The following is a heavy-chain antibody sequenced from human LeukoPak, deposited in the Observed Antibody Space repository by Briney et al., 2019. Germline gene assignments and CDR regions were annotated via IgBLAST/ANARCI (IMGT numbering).Heavy chain of an antibody. J-gene: IGHJ4*02. CDR2: INHSGST. CDR1: GGSFSCYY. D-gene: IGHD2-15*01. Sequence: PAETLSLTCAVYGGSFSCYYGRWLRQPPGKGLEWIGEINHSGSTNYNPSLKSRVTISVDTSKNQFSLKLSSVTAADTAVYYCATRLYCSGGSCYSGTDYWGQGTLVTVSS. V-gene: IGHV4-34*01. CDR3: ATRLYCSGGSCYSGTDY.